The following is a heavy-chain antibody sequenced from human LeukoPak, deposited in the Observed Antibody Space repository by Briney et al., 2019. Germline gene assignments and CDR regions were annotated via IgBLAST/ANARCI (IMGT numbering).Heavy chain of an antibody. Sequence: GGSLRLSCEVSGFNFGTYTMNWVRQSPRKGLEWVASISSRSNYIYYAESLKGRLTISRDNAKNSLYLQMNSLRAEDTAVYYCARDAYYSGSGIYSKWGQGTLVTVSS. CDR1: GFNFGTYT. D-gene: IGHD3-10*01. CDR3: ARDAYYSGSGIYSK. V-gene: IGHV3-21*01. CDR2: ISSRSNYI. J-gene: IGHJ4*02.